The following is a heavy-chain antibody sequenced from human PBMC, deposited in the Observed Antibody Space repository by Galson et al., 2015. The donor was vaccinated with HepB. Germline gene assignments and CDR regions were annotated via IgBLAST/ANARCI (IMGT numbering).Heavy chain of an antibody. J-gene: IGHJ6*03. D-gene: IGHD3-10*01. Sequence: SLRLSCAASGFTFSSYAMHWVRQAPGKGLEYVSAISSNGGNIYYANSVKGRFTISRDNSKNTLYLQMGSLRAEDMAVYYCARFQRGYYYYMDVWGKGTTVTVSS. CDR1: GFTFSSYA. V-gene: IGHV3-64*01. CDR2: ISSNGGNI. CDR3: ARFQRGYYYYMDV.